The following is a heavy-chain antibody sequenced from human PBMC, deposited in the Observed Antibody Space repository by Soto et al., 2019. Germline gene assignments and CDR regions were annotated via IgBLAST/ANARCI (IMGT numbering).Heavy chain of an antibody. V-gene: IGHV1-2*02. J-gene: IGHJ6*02. Sequence: SSEVSCKACGYAFTGSHRHWARQSTGQGLEWMGWINPNSGGTNYAQKFQGRFTISRDNSKNTLYLQMNSLRAEDTAVYYCVKGRDSVLYYGMDVWVLGTTVTVSS. CDR2: INPNSGGT. D-gene: IGHD2-21*02. CDR1: GYAFTGSH. CDR3: VKGRDSVLYYGMDV.